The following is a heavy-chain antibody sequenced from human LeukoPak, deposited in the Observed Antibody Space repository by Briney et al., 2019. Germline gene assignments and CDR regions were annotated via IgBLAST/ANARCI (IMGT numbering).Heavy chain of an antibody. Sequence: GASVKVSCKASVGTFSSYAISWVRQAPGQGLEWMGRIIPILGIANYAQKFQGRVTITADKSTSTAYMELSSLRSEDTAVYYCASHVVLVTATFDYWGQGTLVTVSS. CDR2: IIPILGIA. CDR3: ASHVVLVTATFDY. D-gene: IGHD2-21*02. CDR1: VGTFSSYA. V-gene: IGHV1-69*04. J-gene: IGHJ4*02.